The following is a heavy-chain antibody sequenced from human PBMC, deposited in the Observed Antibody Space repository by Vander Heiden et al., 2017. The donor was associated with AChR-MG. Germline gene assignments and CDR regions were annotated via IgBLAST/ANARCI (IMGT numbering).Heavy chain of an antibody. D-gene: IGHD1-7*01. CDR1: AFTFSSYA. CDR3: ARGTIRGAFDI. CDR2: ISYDGSNK. Sequence: QVQLVESGGGLVQPGRSLTLSCAASAFTFSSYAMHGVRQAAGKGLEWVAVISYDGSNKYYADSVKGRFTISRDNSKNTLYLQMNSLRAEDTAVYYCARGTIRGAFDIWGQGTMVTVSS. J-gene: IGHJ3*02. V-gene: IGHV3-30-3*01.